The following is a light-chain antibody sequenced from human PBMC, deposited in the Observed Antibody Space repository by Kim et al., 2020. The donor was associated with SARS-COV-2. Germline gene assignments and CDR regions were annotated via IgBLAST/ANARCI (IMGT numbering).Light chain of an antibody. CDR1: QSMSSW. CDR2: DAS. J-gene: IGKJ2*01. Sequence: GDRVTITWRASQSMSSWLAWYQQKPGKAPKLLIYDASSLESGVPSRFSGSGSGTEFTLTISSLQPDDFATYYCQQYNSYSYTFGQGTKLEI. V-gene: IGKV1-5*01. CDR3: QQYNSYSYT.